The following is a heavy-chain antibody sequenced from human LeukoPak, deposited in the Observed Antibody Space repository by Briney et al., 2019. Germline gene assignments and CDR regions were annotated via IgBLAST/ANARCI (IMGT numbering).Heavy chain of an antibody. Sequence: ASVKVSCKVSGYTLTELSLHWVRQTPGKGLEWVGIFAPEDAETLYAQKFQGRVTMTTDTSTSTAYMELRSLRSDDTAVYYCARDLYCSGGSCYPGGMDVWGQGTTVTVSS. CDR3: ARDLYCSGGSCYPGGMDV. J-gene: IGHJ6*02. CDR1: GYTLTELS. D-gene: IGHD2-15*01. CDR2: FAPEDAET. V-gene: IGHV1-24*01.